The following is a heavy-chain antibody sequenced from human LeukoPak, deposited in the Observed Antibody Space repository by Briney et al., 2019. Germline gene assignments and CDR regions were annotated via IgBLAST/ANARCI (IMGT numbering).Heavy chain of an antibody. CDR2: IIPIFGTA. J-gene: IGHJ4*02. Sequence: ASVKVSRKASGGTLSSYAISWVRQAPGQGLEWMGRIIPIFGTANYAQKFQGRVTITTDESTSTAYMELSSLRSEDTAVYYCARDMGYYGSGTFDYWGQGTLVTVSS. D-gene: IGHD3-10*01. V-gene: IGHV1-69*05. CDR3: ARDMGYYGSGTFDY. CDR1: GGTLSSYA.